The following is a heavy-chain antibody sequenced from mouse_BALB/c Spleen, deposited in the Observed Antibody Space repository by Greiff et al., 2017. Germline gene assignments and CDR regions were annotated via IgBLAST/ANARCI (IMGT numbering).Heavy chain of an antibody. Sequence: VQLQQSGPGLVQPSQSLSITCTVSGFSLTSYGVHWVRQSPGKGLEWLGVIWRGGSTDYNAAFISRLSISKDNSKSQVFFKMNSLQADDTAIYYCARNPSYGNYVAWFADWGQGTLVTVSA. CDR2: IWRGGST. D-gene: IGHD2-1*01. V-gene: IGHV2-4-1*01. CDR1: GFSLTSYG. J-gene: IGHJ3*01. CDR3: ARNPSYGNYVAWFAD.